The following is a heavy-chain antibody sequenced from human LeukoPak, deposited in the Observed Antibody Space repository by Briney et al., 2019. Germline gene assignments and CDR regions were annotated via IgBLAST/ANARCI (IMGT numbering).Heavy chain of an antibody. CDR3: ARDPGLGYCSGGSCYWYDY. CDR1: GYTFTSYG. CDR2: ISAYNGNT. D-gene: IGHD2-15*01. V-gene: IGHV1-18*01. Sequence: ASVKVSCKASGYTFTSYGMSWVRQAPGQGLEWMGWISAYNGNTNYAQKLQGRVTMTTDTSTSTAYMELRSLRSDDTAVYYCARDPGLGYCSGGSCYWYDYWGQGNLVTVSS. J-gene: IGHJ4*02.